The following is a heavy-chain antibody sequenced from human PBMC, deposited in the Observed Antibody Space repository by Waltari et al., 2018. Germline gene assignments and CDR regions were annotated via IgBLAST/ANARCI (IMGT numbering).Heavy chain of an antibody. D-gene: IGHD3-10*01. J-gene: IGHJ3*02. CDR2: IGGAGRFT. V-gene: IGHV3-23*01. CDR3: AKDSFADEGLRGDAFGI. Sequence: EAELLESGGGLVQPGGSLRLACEASGFSFSTSAMPWVRQAPGKGLEWVSTIGGAGRFTNYADSVKGRFTISRDNFKNILYLQMRSLRAEDTAKYCCAKDSFADEGLRGDAFGIWGQGTTVTVSS. CDR1: GFSFSTSA.